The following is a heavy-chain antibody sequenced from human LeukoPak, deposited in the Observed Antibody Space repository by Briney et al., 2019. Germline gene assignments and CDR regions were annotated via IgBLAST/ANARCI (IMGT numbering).Heavy chain of an antibody. CDR3: TRHESSSFPYYYYYMDV. J-gene: IGHJ6*03. CDR2: IRSKANSYAT. V-gene: IGHV3-73*01. CDR1: GFTFSGSA. Sequence: GGSLRLSCAASGFTFSGSAMHWVRQASGKGLEWVGRIRSKANSYATAYAASVKGRFTISRDDSKNTAYLQMNSLKTEDTAVYYCTRHESSSFPYYYYYMDVWGKGTTVTVSS. D-gene: IGHD6-6*01.